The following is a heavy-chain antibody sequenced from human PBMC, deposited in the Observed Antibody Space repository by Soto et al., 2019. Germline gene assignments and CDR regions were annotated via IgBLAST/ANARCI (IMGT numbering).Heavy chain of an antibody. CDR2: IYYSGST. V-gene: IGHV4-30-4*01. CDR1: GGSISSGDYY. D-gene: IGHD3-10*01. J-gene: IGHJ4*02. Sequence: QVQLQESGPGLVKPSQTLSLTCTVSGGSISSGDYYWSWIRQPPGKGLEWIGYIYYSGSTYYNPSLKRRVTTSVDTSKNQYPLKLSSVTAADTAVYYCASGGFGESFDYWGQGTLVTVSS. CDR3: ASGGFGESFDY.